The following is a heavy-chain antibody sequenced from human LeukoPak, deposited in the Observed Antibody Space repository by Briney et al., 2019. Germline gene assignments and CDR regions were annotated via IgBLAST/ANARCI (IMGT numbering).Heavy chain of an antibody. V-gene: IGHV3-30*02. CDR3: AKDTVKVTTIRRVPHYMDV. CDR2: IRYDGSNK. CDR1: GFIFSGYG. J-gene: IGHJ6*03. D-gene: IGHD5-12*01. Sequence: PGGSLRLSCAASGFIFSGYGMHWVRQAPGKGLEWVAFIRYDGSNKYYADSVKGRFTISRDNSKNTLYLQMNSLRAEDTAVYYCAKDTVKVTTIRRVPHYMDVWGKGTTVTISS.